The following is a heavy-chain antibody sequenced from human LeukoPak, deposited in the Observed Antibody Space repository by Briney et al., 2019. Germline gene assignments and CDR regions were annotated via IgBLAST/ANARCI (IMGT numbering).Heavy chain of an antibody. CDR3: ARGGLYYYDSNNWFDP. V-gene: IGHV4-59*12. D-gene: IGHD3-22*01. CDR2: IYHSGTT. J-gene: IGHJ5*02. CDR1: GGSMSSYY. Sequence: PSETLSLTCTVSGGSMSSYYWSWIRQPPGKGLEWIGYIYHSGTTNHNPSLKSRVTISVDTSKNQFSLKLSSVTAADTALYYCARGGLYYYDSNNWFDPWGQGTLVTVSS.